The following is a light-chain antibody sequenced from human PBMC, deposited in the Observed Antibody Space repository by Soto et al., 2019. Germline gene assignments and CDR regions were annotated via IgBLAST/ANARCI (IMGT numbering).Light chain of an antibody. CDR1: QSVSSY. Sequence: EILVTQSPGTLSLSPGDRATLPCRASQSVSSYLAWYQQKPGQAPRLLIYGASNRATGIPARFSGSGSGTEFSLTISSLQSEDFAVYYCQQYSDWPPTFGQGTKVDIK. V-gene: IGKV3D-15*01. J-gene: IGKJ1*01. CDR3: QQYSDWPPT. CDR2: GAS.